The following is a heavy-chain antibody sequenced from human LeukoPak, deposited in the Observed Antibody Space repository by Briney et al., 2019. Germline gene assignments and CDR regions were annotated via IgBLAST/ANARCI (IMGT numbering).Heavy chain of an antibody. V-gene: IGHV4-4*02. CDR1: GGSITSSYW. Sequence: PSETLSLTCAVSGGSITSSYWWSWVRQPPGKGLEWIGKIYHSGTTSYNPSLKSRVTISVDKSKNQLSLKLTSVTAADTAVYFCARVNCYGSGKPFDYWGQGTLVTVSS. D-gene: IGHD3-10*01. CDR2: IYHSGTT. CDR3: ARVNCYGSGKPFDY. J-gene: IGHJ4*02.